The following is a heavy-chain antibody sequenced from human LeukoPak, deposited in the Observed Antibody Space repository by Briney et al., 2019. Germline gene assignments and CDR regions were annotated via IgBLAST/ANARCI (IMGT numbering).Heavy chain of an antibody. J-gene: IGHJ4*02. CDR2: ISPDGSTK. V-gene: IGHV3-7*03. D-gene: IGHD6-13*01. Sequence: PGGSLGLSRAASGFTFSRSWMSWVRQPPGKGLEWVANISPDGSTKYHMDSVKGRFTISRDNAKDSLYLEMSRLRDDDTAMYYCATGASGSWDFGGQGTLVTVSS. CDR3: ATGASGSWDF. CDR1: GFTFSRSW.